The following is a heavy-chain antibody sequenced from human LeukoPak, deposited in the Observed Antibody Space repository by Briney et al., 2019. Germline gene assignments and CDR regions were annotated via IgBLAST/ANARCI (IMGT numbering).Heavy chain of an antibody. Sequence: PSETLSLTCTVSGGSISSYYWSWIRQPPGKGLEWIGYIYYSGSTNYNPSLKSRVTISVDTSKNQFSLKLSSVTAADTAVYYCARHAGSGWSSSLYWYFDLWGRGTLVTVSS. V-gene: IGHV4-59*08. CDR2: IYYSGST. J-gene: IGHJ2*01. CDR1: GGSISSYY. D-gene: IGHD6-19*01. CDR3: ARHAGSGWSSSLYWYFDL.